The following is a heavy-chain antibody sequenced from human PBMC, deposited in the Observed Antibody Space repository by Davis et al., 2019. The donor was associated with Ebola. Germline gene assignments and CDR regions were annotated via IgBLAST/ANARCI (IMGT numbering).Heavy chain of an antibody. CDR2: IRSKANSYAT. CDR1: GFTFSGSA. CDR3: TTTVVTHGRTFDI. J-gene: IGHJ3*02. V-gene: IGHV3-73*01. Sequence: GGSLRLSCAASGFTFSGSAMHLVRQASGKGLEWVGRIRSKANSYATAYAASVKGRFTISRDDSKNTAYLQMNSLKTEDTAVYYCTTTVVTHGRTFDIWGQGTMVTVSS. D-gene: IGHD4-23*01.